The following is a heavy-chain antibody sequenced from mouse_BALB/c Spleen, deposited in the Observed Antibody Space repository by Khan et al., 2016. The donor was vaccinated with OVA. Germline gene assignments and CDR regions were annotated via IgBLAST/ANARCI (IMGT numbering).Heavy chain of an antibody. J-gene: IGHJ2*01. V-gene: IGHV3-2*02. Sequence: EVQLLETGPGLVKPSQSLSLICTVTGYSITSDYAWNWIRQFPGNKLEWMGFISYSGNTKYNPSLKSRISITRDTSKNQFFLQLNSVTTEDTATYYCARVYGGDFDYWGQGTTLKVSS. D-gene: IGHD1-1*01. CDR1: GYSITSDYA. CDR3: ARVYGGDFDY. CDR2: ISYSGNT.